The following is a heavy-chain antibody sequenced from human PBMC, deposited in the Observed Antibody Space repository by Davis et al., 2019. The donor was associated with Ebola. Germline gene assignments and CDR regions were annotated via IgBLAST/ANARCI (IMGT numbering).Heavy chain of an antibody. D-gene: IGHD4-23*01. J-gene: IGHJ4*02. Sequence: GESLKISCAASGFTFGSYWMLWVRHVPGKALVWVSRIDSDGTTTTYADSVKGRFTISRDNPKNTLYLQMNSLRDEDTAVYFCARGGAVAPDWGPGTLVTVSS. CDR1: GFTFGSYW. V-gene: IGHV3-74*01. CDR3: ARGGAVAPD. CDR2: IDSDGTTT.